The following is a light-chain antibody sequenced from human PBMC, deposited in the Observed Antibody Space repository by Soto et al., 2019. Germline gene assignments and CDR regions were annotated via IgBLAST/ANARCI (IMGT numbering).Light chain of an antibody. CDR3: QQYGISPPYT. CDR2: GAS. V-gene: IGKV3-20*01. Sequence: EIVLTQSPGTLSLSPGERATLSCRASQSVASNYLAWYQQKPGQTPRLLIYGASSRATDIPDRFSGSGSGTDFTLTISNLEPEDVAVYYCQQYGISPPYTFGQGTKLEIK. J-gene: IGKJ2*01. CDR1: QSVASNY.